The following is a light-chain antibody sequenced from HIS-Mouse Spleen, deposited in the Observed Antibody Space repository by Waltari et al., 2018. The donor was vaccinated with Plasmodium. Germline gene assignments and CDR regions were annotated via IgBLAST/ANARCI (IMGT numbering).Light chain of an antibody. CDR3: QQYGSSPYT. Sequence: EIVLTQSPGPLSLSPGERAPLSCRASQSVSSSYLAWYQQKPGQAARLLIYGASSRATGIPDRFSGSGSGTDFTLTISRLEPEDFAVYYCQQYGSSPYTFGQGTKLEIK. J-gene: IGKJ2*01. CDR2: GAS. CDR1: QSVSSSY. V-gene: IGKV3-20*01.